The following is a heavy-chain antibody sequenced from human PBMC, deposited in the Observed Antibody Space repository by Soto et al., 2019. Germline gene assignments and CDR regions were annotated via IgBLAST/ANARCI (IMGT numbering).Heavy chain of an antibody. V-gene: IGHV3-21*01. D-gene: IGHD2-2*01. CDR3: ARERDSEVVVPAAPFDP. J-gene: IGHJ5*02. CDR2: ISSSSSYI. Sequence: EVQLVESGGGLVKPGGSLRLSCAASGFTFSSYSMNWVRQAPGKGLEWVSSISSSSSYIYYADSVKGRFTISRDNAKNSLYLQMNSLRAEDTAVYYCARERDSEVVVPAAPFDPWGQGTLVTVSS. CDR1: GFTFSSYS.